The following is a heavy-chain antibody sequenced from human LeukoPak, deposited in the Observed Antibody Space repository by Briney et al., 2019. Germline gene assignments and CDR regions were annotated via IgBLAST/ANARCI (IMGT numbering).Heavy chain of an antibody. CDR2: FYYTGST. J-gene: IGHJ4*02. Sequence: SETLSLTCTVSSGSISSYYWSWIRQPPGKGLEWIGFFYYTGSTNYNPSLKSRVTISVDTSKNQFSLKLSSVTAADTAVYYCARVLPNYYDSSGYYYTSYYFDYWGQGTLVTVSS. D-gene: IGHD3-22*01. CDR1: SGSISSYY. CDR3: ARVLPNYYDSSGYYYTSYYFDY. V-gene: IGHV4-59*01.